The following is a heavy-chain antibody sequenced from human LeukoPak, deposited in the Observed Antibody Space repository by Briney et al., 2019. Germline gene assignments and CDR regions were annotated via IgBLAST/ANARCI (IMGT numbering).Heavy chain of an antibody. V-gene: IGHV5-51*01. CDR1: GYSFTSYW. CDR3: ARRGSGRLTGYYNDVWFDP. D-gene: IGHD3-9*01. CDR2: IYPGDSDT. Sequence: GESLKISCKGSGYSFTSYWIGWVRQMPGKGLEWMGIIYPGDSDTRYSPSFQGQVTISADKSISTAYLQWSSLKASDTAMYYCARRGSGRLTGYYNDVWFDPWGQGTLVTVSS. J-gene: IGHJ5*02.